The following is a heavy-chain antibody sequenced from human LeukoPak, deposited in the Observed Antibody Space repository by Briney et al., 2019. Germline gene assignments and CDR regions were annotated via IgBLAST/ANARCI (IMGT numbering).Heavy chain of an antibody. CDR1: GDPISSHSDY. Sequence: PSETLSLTCTVSGDPISSHSDYKRTWIRQPPGKGLEWIGYVYHNGNINYNPFLGSRLTISVDTSKNQFSLRLTSVTAADTAVYFCAREYSAFDHWGHGTLVTVSS. D-gene: IGHD4-11*01. J-gene: IGHJ4*01. CDR3: AREYSAFDH. CDR2: VYHNGNI. V-gene: IGHV4-61*08.